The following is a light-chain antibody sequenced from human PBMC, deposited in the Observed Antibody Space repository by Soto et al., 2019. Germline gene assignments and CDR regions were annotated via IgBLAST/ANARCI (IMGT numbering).Light chain of an antibody. CDR3: QQSDSISFT. V-gene: IGKV1-39*01. Sequence: QMTQSPSSLSASVGDRVAITCRASQNIGNYLSWYAQKPGKAPKLLIYGASSLQSGVPSRFSGSGSGTHFTLTISSLQPEDFATYYCQQSDSISFTFGQGTKLEMK. CDR2: GAS. CDR1: QNIGNY. J-gene: IGKJ2*01.